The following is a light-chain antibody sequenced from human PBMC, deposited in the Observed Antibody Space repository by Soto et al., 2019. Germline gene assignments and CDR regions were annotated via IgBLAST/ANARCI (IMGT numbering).Light chain of an antibody. CDR3: MQATQFPYT. Sequence: DIVLTQTPLSSPVTLGQPASISCRSSQSLVYSDGNTYLSWLQQRPGQPPRLLLYKISDRFSGVPDRFSGSGAGTDFTLKISRVEAVDVGVYYCMQATQFPYTFGQGTKLEIK. J-gene: IGKJ2*01. V-gene: IGKV2-24*01. CDR1: QSLVYSDGNTY. CDR2: KIS.